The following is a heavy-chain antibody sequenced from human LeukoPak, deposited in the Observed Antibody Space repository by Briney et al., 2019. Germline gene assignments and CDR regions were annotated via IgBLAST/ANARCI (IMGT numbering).Heavy chain of an antibody. J-gene: IGHJ4*02. CDR3: ARGRRAQYYYDSSGYFKPGYYYFDY. V-gene: IGHV4-34*01. Sequence: SETLSLTRAVYGGSFSGYYWSWIRQPPGKGLDWIGEINHSGSTNYKPSLKSRVTISVDTSKNQFSLKLSSVTAADTAVYYCARGRRAQYYYDSSGYFKPGYYYFDYWGQGTLVTVSS. D-gene: IGHD3-22*01. CDR1: GGSFSGYY. CDR2: INHSGST.